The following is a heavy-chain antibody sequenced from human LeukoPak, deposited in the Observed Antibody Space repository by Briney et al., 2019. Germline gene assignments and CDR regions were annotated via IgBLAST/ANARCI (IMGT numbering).Heavy chain of an antibody. V-gene: IGHV1-18*01. J-gene: IGHJ6*03. CDR1: GYTFTSFG. Sequence: ASVKLSCNASGYTFTSFGISWVREAPGQRLEWLGWISAYNGNTNYAQKLQGRVTMTTDTSTSTAYMELRSLRSDDTAVYYCARQDFWSGYHGAHYYMDVWGKGTTVTVSS. D-gene: IGHD3-3*01. CDR2: ISAYNGNT. CDR3: ARQDFWSGYHGAHYYMDV.